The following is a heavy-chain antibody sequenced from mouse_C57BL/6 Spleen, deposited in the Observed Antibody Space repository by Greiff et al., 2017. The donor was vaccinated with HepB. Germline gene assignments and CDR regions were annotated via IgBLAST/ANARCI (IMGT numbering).Heavy chain of an antibody. V-gene: IGHV1-76*01. J-gene: IGHJ2*01. CDR2: IYPGSGNT. Sequence: QVQLKESGAELVRPGASVKLSCKASGYTFTDYYINWVKQRPGQGLEWIARIYPGSGNTYYNEKFKGKATLTAEKSSSTAYMQLSSLTSEDSAVYFCARSAAQAIDYWGQGTTLTASS. D-gene: IGHD3-2*02. CDR3: ARSAAQAIDY. CDR1: GYTFTDYY.